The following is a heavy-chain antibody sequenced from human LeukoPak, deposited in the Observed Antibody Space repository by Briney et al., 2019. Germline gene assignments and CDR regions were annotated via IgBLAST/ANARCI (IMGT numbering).Heavy chain of an antibody. CDR3: ARGGSGLK. Sequence: GLEWVSSISSSSSYIYYADSVKGRFTISRDNAKNSLYLQMNSLRAQDTAVYYCARGGSGLKWGQGTLVTVSS. V-gene: IGHV3-21*01. CDR2: ISSSSSYI. D-gene: IGHD3-10*01. J-gene: IGHJ4*02.